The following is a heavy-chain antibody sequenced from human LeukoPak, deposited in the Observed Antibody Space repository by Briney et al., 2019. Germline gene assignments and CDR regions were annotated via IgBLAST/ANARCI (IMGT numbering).Heavy chain of an antibody. Sequence: SETLSLTCAVYGGSFSGYYWSWIRQPPGKGLEWIGYIYYSGSTNYNPSLKSRVTISVDTSKNQFSLKLSSVTAADTAVYYCARAVGPLTLWGQGTLVTVSS. CDR2: IYYSGST. J-gene: IGHJ4*02. D-gene: IGHD3-9*01. CDR1: GGSFSGYY. CDR3: ARAVGPLTL. V-gene: IGHV4-59*01.